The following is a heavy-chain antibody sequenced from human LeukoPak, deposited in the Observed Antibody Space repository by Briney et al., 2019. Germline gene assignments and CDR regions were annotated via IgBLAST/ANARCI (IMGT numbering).Heavy chain of an antibody. CDR3: ARVRGLRHDAFDI. J-gene: IGHJ3*02. V-gene: IGHV1-69*01. Sequence: SVKVSCKASGGTFSSYAISWVRQAPGQGLEWMGGIIPIFGTANYAQKFQGRVTITADESTSTAYIELSSLRSEDTAVYYCARVRGLRHDAFDIWGQGTMVTVSS. D-gene: IGHD3-10*01. CDR1: GGTFSSYA. CDR2: IIPIFGTA.